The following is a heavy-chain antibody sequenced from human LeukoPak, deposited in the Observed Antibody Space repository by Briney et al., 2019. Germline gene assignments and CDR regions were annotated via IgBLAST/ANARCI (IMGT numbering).Heavy chain of an antibody. V-gene: IGHV4-4*02. CDR2: INHSGST. CDR1: GGSISSSNW. D-gene: IGHD2-2*01. Sequence: SSETLSLTCAVSGGSISSSNWWSWVRQPPGKGLEWIGEINHSGSTNYNPSLKSRVTISVDTSKNQFSLKLSSVTAADTAVYYCARTTKYQFKWAGFDPWGQGTLVTVSS. J-gene: IGHJ5*02. CDR3: ARTTKYQFKWAGFDP.